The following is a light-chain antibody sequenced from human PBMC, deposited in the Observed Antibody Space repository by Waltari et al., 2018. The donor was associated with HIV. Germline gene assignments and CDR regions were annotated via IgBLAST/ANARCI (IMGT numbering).Light chain of an antibody. V-gene: IGLV1-40*01. J-gene: IGLJ2*01. Sequence: QSILAQPPSVSGAPGQRVTISCNGRNSNIGAGFGVHWYQHFPGAAPRLLIYSHINRPSGVPDRFSASTSGTSASLAITGVQGEDEADYYCQSHDSSLSGVIFGGGTKVTV. CDR2: SHI. CDR3: QSHDSSLSGVI. CDR1: NSNIGAGFG.